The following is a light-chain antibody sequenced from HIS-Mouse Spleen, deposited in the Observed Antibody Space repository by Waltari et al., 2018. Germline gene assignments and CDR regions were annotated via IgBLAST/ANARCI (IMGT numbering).Light chain of an antibody. CDR1: QSVSSY. J-gene: IGKJ1*01. Sequence: EIVLTQSPATLSLSPGERSTPSCRASQSVSSYLAWYQQKPGQAPRLLIYDASNRATGIPARFSGSGSGTDFTLTISSLEPEDFAVYYCQQRSNWPWTLGQGTKVEIK. V-gene: IGKV3-11*01. CDR2: DAS. CDR3: QQRSNWPWT.